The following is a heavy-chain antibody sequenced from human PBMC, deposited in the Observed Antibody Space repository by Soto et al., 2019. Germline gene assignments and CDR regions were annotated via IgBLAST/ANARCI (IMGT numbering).Heavy chain of an antibody. D-gene: IGHD1-1*01. CDR3: AKGPEPVFTIPASYYYGMDF. CDR1: GFTFSSYA. V-gene: IGHV3-23*01. Sequence: PGGSLRLSCAASGFTFSSYAMSWVRQAPGKGLEWVSAISGSGGSTYYADSVKGRFTISRDNSKNTLYLQMNSLRAEDTAVYYCAKGPEPVFTIPASYYYGMDFWGQGTTVTVSS. J-gene: IGHJ6*02. CDR2: ISGSGGST.